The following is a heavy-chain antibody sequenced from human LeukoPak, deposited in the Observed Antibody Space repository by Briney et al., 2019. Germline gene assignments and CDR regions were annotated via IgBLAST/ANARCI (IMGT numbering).Heavy chain of an antibody. V-gene: IGHV3-21*05. CDR3: ASVGITMVRGVIIENWFDP. CDR1: GFTFSSYG. J-gene: IGHJ5*02. CDR2: ISSSSSYT. Sequence: GRSLRLSCAASGFTFSSYGMHWVRQAPGKGLEWVSYISSSSSYTNYADSVKGRFTISRDNAKNSLYLQMNSLRAEDTAVYYCASVGITMVRGVIIENWFDPWGQGTLVTVSS. D-gene: IGHD3-10*01.